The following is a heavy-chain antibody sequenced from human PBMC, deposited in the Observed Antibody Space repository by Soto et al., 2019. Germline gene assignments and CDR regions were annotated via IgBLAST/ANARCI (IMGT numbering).Heavy chain of an antibody. V-gene: IGHV4-59*01. CDR2: IYYSGST. D-gene: IGHD2-2*03. J-gene: IGHJ5*02. CDR3: ARGVDIVVVPADPPPAFDP. CDR1: GGSISSYY. Sequence: SETLSLTCTVSGGSISSYYWSWIRQPPGKGLEWIGYIYYSGSTNYNPSLKSRVTISVDTSKNQFSLKLSSVTAADTAVYYCARGVDIVVVPADPPPAFDPWGQGTLVTVSS.